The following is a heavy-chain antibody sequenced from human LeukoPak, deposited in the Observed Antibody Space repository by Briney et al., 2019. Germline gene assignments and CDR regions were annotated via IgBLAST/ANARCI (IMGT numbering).Heavy chain of an antibody. CDR3: ARPGRHGNGNNFGYFALDV. Sequence: GESLKISCKASGYNFISYWNGWVRQTPEKGLEWMAIIYPGDSDARYSPSFQGQVTISADRSINTAFLQWRSLRASDSGIYYCARPGRHGNGNNFGYFALDVWGQGTTVTVSS. J-gene: IGHJ6*02. V-gene: IGHV5-51*01. CDR2: IYPGDSDA. D-gene: IGHD5-24*01. CDR1: GYNFISYW.